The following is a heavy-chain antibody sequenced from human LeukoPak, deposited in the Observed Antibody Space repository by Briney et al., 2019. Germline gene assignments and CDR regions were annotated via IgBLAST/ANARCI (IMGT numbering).Heavy chain of an antibody. CDR2: INPSGGST. Sequence: GASVKVSCKSSGYTFTAYYVHWVRQAPGQGLEWMGIINPSGGSTTYAQKFQGRVTMTRDMSTSTVYMELSSLRSEDTAVYYCARARTGSSGSSAFWGQGTLVTVSP. CDR1: GYTFTAYY. J-gene: IGHJ4*02. CDR3: ARARTGSSGSSAF. D-gene: IGHD3-22*01. V-gene: IGHV1-46*01.